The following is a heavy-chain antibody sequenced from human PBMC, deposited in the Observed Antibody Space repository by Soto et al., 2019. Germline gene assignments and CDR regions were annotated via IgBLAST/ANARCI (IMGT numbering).Heavy chain of an antibody. Sequence: EVQLVESGGGLVQPGGSLRLSCAASGFTFSSHWMSWVRQAPGKGLEWVANIKQDGNEKYYVDSVKGRFTISRDNAENSLFLQMNNLRVEDTALYYCATEGFRRVVDKGLDIWGQGTMVTVSS. V-gene: IGHV3-7*02. D-gene: IGHD2-15*01. CDR1: GFTFSSHW. CDR3: ATEGFRRVVDKGLDI. J-gene: IGHJ3*02. CDR2: IKQDGNEK.